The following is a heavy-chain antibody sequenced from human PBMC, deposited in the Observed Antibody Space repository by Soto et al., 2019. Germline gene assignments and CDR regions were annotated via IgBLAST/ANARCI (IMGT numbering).Heavy chain of an antibody. CDR2: IRYDGSNK. D-gene: IGHD3-16*01. Sequence: QVQLVESGGGVVQPGRSLRLSCAASGFTFSSYGMHWVRQAPGKGLEWVAVIRYDGSNKYYADSVKGRFTISRDNSKNTLYLQMNSLRAEDTAVYYCARDGGALWGVGYWGQGTLLTVSS. CDR3: ARDGGALWGVGY. J-gene: IGHJ4*02. CDR1: GFTFSSYG. V-gene: IGHV3-33*01.